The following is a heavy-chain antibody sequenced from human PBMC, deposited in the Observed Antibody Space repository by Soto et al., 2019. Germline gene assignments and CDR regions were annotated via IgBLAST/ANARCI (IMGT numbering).Heavy chain of an antibody. D-gene: IGHD3-3*01. CDR2: INHSGST. Sequence: SETLSLTCAFYGGSFSGYYWSWIRQPPGKGLEWIGEINHSGSTNYNPSLKSRVTISVDTSKNQFSLKLSSVTAADTAVYYCARAARRLRFYWFDPWGQGTLVTVSS. V-gene: IGHV4-34*01. J-gene: IGHJ5*02. CDR3: ARAARRLRFYWFDP. CDR1: GGSFSGYY.